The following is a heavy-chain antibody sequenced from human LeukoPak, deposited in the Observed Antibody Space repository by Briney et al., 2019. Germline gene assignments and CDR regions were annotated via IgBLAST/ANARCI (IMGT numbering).Heavy chain of an antibody. J-gene: IGHJ6*03. V-gene: IGHV4-34*01. CDR2: INHSGST. D-gene: IGHD6-25*01. CDR1: GGSFSDYY. CDR3: ASRYTSAWYYFYNYMYV. Sequence: PSETLSLTCAVYGGSFSDYYWSWIRQPPGKGLEWIGGINHSGSTNYNPSLKSRVTISVDTSKDQFSLELSSVTAADTAVYYWASRYTSAWYYFYNYMYVWGKGTTVTVSS.